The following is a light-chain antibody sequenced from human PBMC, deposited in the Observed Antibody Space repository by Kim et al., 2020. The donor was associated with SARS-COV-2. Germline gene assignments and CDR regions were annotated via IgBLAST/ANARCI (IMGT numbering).Light chain of an antibody. V-gene: IGLV3-21*04. CDR1: SIGSKS. CDR2: YDS. J-gene: IGLJ3*02. Sequence: APEEKARITCEGNSIGSKSVHWYQQRPGQAPVLVFYYDSDRPSGIPERFSGSNSGNTATLTISRVEAGDEADYYCQVWDSSSDHWVFGGGTQLTV. CDR3: QVWDSSSDHWV.